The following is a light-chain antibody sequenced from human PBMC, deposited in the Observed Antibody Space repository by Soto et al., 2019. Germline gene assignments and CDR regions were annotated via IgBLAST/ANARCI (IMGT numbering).Light chain of an antibody. CDR3: QQHHELPIT. V-gene: IGKV1-33*01. CDR1: QDITYY. J-gene: IGKJ5*01. CDR2: DAS. Sequence: DIQMTQSPSSLSASVGDRVTITCQASQDITYYLNWYQQKPGKAPSLLIHDASSLQTGVPSRFSGSGSGTDFTFTINSPQPDDIATYYCQQHHELPITFGQGTRLEIK.